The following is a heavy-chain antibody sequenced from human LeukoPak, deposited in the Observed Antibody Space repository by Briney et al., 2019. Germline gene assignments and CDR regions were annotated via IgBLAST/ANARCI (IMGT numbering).Heavy chain of an antibody. Sequence: PGGSLRLSCAASGFTFSTYTMYWVRHPPGKRLEWVSIIGNNGGGIHYADSVRGRFTISRDNSKNALYLQMNSLRAEDTAVYYCARTRRVAVTATHPYYFDYWGQGTLVTVSS. V-gene: IGHV3-23*01. J-gene: IGHJ4*02. D-gene: IGHD2-21*02. CDR2: IGNNGGGI. CDR1: GFTFSTYT. CDR3: ARTRRVAVTATHPYYFDY.